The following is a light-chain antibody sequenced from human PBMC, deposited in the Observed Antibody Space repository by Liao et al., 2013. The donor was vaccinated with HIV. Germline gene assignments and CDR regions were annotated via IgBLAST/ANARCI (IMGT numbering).Light chain of an antibody. V-gene: IGLV3-1*01. CDR2: QDT. CDR1: KLGDKY. Sequence: SYELTQPPSVSVSPGQTASITCSGDKLGDKYACWYQQKPGQSPFLVIYQDTRRPSGIPERFSGSNSGNTATLTISGTQAMDEADYYCQAWDSSTGEVFGGGTKLTVL. J-gene: IGLJ2*01. CDR3: QAWDSSTGEV.